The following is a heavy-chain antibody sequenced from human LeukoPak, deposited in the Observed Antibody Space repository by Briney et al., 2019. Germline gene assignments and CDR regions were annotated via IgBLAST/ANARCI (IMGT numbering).Heavy chain of an antibody. CDR2: ISWNSGSI. Sequence: GGSLRLSFAASGFTFYDYAMHWVRQAPGKGLEWVSGISWNSGSIGYADSVKGRFTISRDNAKNSLYLQMNSLRAEDTALYYCAKDIGAYYYDSSGPDYWGQGTLVTVSS. D-gene: IGHD3-22*01. J-gene: IGHJ4*02. V-gene: IGHV3-9*01. CDR1: GFTFYDYA. CDR3: AKDIGAYYYDSSGPDY.